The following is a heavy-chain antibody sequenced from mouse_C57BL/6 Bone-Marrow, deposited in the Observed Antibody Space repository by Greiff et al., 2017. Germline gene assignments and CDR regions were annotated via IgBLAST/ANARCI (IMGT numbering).Heavy chain of an antibody. CDR1: GYTFTSYW. D-gene: IGHD2-4*01. CDR3: ARGIYYDLDY. CDR2: IDPSDSYT. Sequence: QVHVKQPGAELVKPGASVTLSCKASGYTFTSYWMQWVKQRPGQGLEWIGEIDPSDSYTTYNQKFKGKATLTVDTSSSTAYMQLSSLTSEDSAVYYCARGIYYDLDYWGQGTTLTVSS. V-gene: IGHV1-50*01. J-gene: IGHJ2*01.